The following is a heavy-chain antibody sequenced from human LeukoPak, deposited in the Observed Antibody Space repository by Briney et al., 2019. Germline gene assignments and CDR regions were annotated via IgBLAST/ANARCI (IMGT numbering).Heavy chain of an antibody. CDR3: ARHGVLWFGDSPIGAFDI. CDR2: IDPSDSYT. D-gene: IGHD3-10*01. CDR1: GYSFTSYW. V-gene: IGHV5-10-1*01. J-gene: IGHJ3*02. Sequence: GESLKISCKGSGYSFTSYWISWVRQMPGKSLEWMGRIDPSDSYTNYSPSFQGHVTISADKSISTAYLQWSSLKASDTAMYYCARHGVLWFGDSPIGAFDIWGQGTMVTVSS.